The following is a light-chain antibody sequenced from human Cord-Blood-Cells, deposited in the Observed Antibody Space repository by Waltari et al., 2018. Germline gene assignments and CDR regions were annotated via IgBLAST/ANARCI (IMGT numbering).Light chain of an antibody. V-gene: IGLV2-23*01. J-gene: IGLJ3*02. CDR3: CSYAGSSTWV. Sequence: QSALTQTASVSGSPGQSITISCTGTRSDVGSYNLVSLYQQHPGKAPKLMIYEGSKRPSGVSNRFSGSKSGNTASLTISGLQAEDEADYYCCSYAGSSTWVFGGGTKLTVL. CDR1: RSDVGSYNL. CDR2: EGS.